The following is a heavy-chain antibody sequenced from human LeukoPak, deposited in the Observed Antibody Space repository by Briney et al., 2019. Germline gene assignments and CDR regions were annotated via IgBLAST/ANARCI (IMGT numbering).Heavy chain of an antibody. J-gene: IGHJ4*02. Sequence: ASVKVSCKASGYTFTTYGVSWVRQAPGQGLEWMGWISGYNGNTNYAQKFQGRVTMTTDTSTTTAYMELRSLRSDDTAVYYCARDQPHYSGNSHFDYWGQGTLVTVSS. V-gene: IGHV1-18*01. CDR3: ARDQPHYSGNSHFDY. CDR2: ISGYNGNT. CDR1: GYTFTTYG. D-gene: IGHD1-26*01.